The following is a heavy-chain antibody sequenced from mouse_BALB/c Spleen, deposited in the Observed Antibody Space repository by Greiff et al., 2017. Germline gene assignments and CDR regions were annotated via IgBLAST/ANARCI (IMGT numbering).Heavy chain of an antibody. Sequence: EVKLMESGGGLVQPGGSLKLSCAASGFTFSSYGMSWVRQTPDKRLELVATINSNGGSTYYPDSVKGRFTISRDNAKNTLYLQMSSLKSEDTAMYDCARDDGSSYYYAMDYWGQGTSVTVSS. CDR3: ARDDGSSYYYAMDY. J-gene: IGHJ4*01. V-gene: IGHV5-6-3*01. CDR2: INSNGGST. CDR1: GFTFSSYG. D-gene: IGHD1-1*01.